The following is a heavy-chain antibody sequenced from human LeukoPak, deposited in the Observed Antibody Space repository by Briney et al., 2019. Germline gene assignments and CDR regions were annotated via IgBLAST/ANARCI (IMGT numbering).Heavy chain of an antibody. J-gene: IGHJ4*02. D-gene: IGHD1-26*01. CDR1: GFTFSNYA. CDR3: AKGRVGATACDY. Sequence: GGSLRLSCAASGFTFSNYAMSWVRQAPGKGLEWVSTVTGSGSSTDYAGSVKGRFTISGDNSKNTLYLQMNSLRAEDTAIYFCAKGRVGATACDYWGQGTLVTVSS. V-gene: IGHV3-23*01. CDR2: VTGSGSST.